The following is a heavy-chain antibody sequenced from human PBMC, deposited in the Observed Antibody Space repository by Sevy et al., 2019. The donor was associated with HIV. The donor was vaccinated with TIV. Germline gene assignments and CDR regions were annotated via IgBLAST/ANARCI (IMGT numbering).Heavy chain of an antibody. V-gene: IGHV3-23*01. Sequence: GGSLRLSCAASGFTFNRHAMSWVRQAPGKGLEWVSCISGSGVNTHDADSLRGRITISRDNSKKTLYQQMNSLRAEDTAKYYCAKDVDYDILTGPCNAWGQGTLVTVSS. J-gene: IGHJ5*02. CDR2: ISGSGVNT. CDR3: AKDVDYDILTGPCNA. CDR1: GFTFNRHA. D-gene: IGHD3-9*01.